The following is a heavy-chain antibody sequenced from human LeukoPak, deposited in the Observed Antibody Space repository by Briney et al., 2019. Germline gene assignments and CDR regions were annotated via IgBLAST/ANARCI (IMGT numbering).Heavy chain of an antibody. CDR1: GVSISSGGYS. Sequence: SQTLSLTCAVSGVSISSGGYSWSWIRQPPGKGLEWIGYIYHSGSTYYNPSLKSRVTISVDRSKNQFSLKLSSVTAADTAVYYCARAPYYDFWSGRAHYYYYGMDVWGQGTTVTVSS. V-gene: IGHV4-30-2*01. CDR2: IYHSGST. J-gene: IGHJ6*02. CDR3: ARAPYYDFWSGRAHYYYYGMDV. D-gene: IGHD3-3*01.